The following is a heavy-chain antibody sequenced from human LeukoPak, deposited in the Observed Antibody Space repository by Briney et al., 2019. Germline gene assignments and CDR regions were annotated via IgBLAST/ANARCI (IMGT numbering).Heavy chain of an antibody. CDR1: GYTFTGYY. CDR2: INPNSGGT. Sequence: ASVKVSCKASGYTFTGYYMHWVRQAPGQGLEWMGWINPNSGGTNYAQKFQGRATMTRDTSISTAYMELSRLRSDDTAVYYCAKDYPPGGAFDIWGQGTMVTVSS. CDR3: AKDYPPGGAFDI. V-gene: IGHV1-2*02. J-gene: IGHJ3*02. D-gene: IGHD3-10*01.